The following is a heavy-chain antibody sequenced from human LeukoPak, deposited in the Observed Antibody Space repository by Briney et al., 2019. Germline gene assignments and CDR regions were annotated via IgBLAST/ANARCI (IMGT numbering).Heavy chain of an antibody. CDR1: GGPFRGFF. CDR2: ISHSGSS. D-gene: IGHD3-10*01. V-gene: IGHV4-34*01. J-gene: IGHJ4*02. CDR3: ARGFAYYYGSGSSNRFDY. Sequence: PSETLSLTCAVYGGPFRGFFWSWIRQAPGKGLEWIGEISHSGSSNYNPSLKSRITISVDTSKSQFSLRLTSVTAADTAVYYCARGFAYYYGSGSSNRFDYWGQGTLVTVSS.